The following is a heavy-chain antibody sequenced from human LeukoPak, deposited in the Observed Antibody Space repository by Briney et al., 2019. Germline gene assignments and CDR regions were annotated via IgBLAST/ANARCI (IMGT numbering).Heavy chain of an antibody. V-gene: IGHV4-30-2*01. CDR3: ARVCYDSSGYYYGSWYYFDY. CDR1: GGSISSGGYS. D-gene: IGHD3-22*01. J-gene: IGHJ4*02. Sequence: SETLSLTCAVSGGSISSGGYSWSWIRQPPGKGLEWIGYIYHSGSTYYNPSLKSRVTISVDTSKNQFSLKLSSVTAADTAVYYCARVCYDSSGYYYGSWYYFDYWGQGTLVTVSS. CDR2: IYHSGST.